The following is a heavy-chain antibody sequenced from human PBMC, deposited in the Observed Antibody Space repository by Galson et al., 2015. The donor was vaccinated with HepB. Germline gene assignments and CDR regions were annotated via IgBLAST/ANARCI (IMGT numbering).Heavy chain of an antibody. Sequence: SLRLSCAASGFSFNTYSMHWVRQAPCKGLEWVAAITSAGDKQYYTDSVRGRFTISRDNSNNMMYLQMNSLRPEDTSVYYCARDAMGRGSGSYSAFDYWGQGTLVAVSS. D-gene: IGHD1-26*01. CDR3: ARDAMGRGSGSYSAFDY. J-gene: IGHJ4*02. CDR1: GFSFNTYS. V-gene: IGHV3-30*04. CDR2: ITSAGDKQ.